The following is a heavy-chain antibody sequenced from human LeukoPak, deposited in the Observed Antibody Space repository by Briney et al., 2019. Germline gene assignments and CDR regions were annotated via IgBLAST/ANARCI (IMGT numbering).Heavy chain of an antibody. J-gene: IGHJ4*02. CDR2: LNSDGSST. CDR3: ARGLGGTGDH. Sequence: GGSLRLSCAASGFIFSDYWMHWVRQAPGKGLVWVSRLNSDGSSTIYADSVKGRFTISRDNAKNTLYLQMNSLRAEDTAVYYCARGLGGTGDHWGQGTLVTVSS. CDR1: GFIFSDYW. D-gene: IGHD3-10*01. V-gene: IGHV3-74*01.